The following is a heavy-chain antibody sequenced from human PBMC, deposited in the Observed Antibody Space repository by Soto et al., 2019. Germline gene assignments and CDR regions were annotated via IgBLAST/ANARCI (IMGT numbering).Heavy chain of an antibody. CDR2: INSDGSST. CDR1: GFTFSNYW. D-gene: IGHD2-2*01. V-gene: IGHV3-74*03. Sequence: PGGSLRLSCTASGFTFSNYWMHWVRQPPGKGLVWVSRINSDGSSTTYADSVKGRFTISRDNAKNTLYLQMDSLRAEDTAVYYCARVETCNSISCYSVFESWGQGT. CDR3: ARVETCNSISCYSVFES. J-gene: IGHJ4*02.